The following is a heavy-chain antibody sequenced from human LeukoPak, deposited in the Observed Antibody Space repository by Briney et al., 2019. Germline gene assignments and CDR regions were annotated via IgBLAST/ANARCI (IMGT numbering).Heavy chain of an antibody. CDR3: ARGSDIVVVVAAISDYYFDY. CDR2: ISSSGSTI. CDR1: GFTFSSYE. J-gene: IGHJ4*02. Sequence: GGSLRFSCAASGFTFSSYEMNRVRQAPGKGLEWVSYISSSGSTIYYADSVKGRFTISRDNAKNSLYLQMNSLRAEDTAVYYCARGSDIVVVVAAISDYYFDYWGQGTLVTVSS. D-gene: IGHD2-15*01. V-gene: IGHV3-48*03.